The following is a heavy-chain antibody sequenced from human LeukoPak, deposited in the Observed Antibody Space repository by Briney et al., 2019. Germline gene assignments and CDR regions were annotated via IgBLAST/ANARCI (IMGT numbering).Heavy chain of an antibody. CDR2: IWYDGSNK. D-gene: IGHD3-22*01. Sequence: GMSLRLSCAASGFTFSSYGMHWVRQAPGKGLEWVAVIWYDGSNKYYADSVKGRFTISRDKSKNTLYLQMNSLRAEDTAVYYCAGSYDSSDYVIDYWGQGTLVTVSS. CDR3: AGSYDSSDYVIDY. CDR1: GFTFSSYG. J-gene: IGHJ4*02. V-gene: IGHV3-33*01.